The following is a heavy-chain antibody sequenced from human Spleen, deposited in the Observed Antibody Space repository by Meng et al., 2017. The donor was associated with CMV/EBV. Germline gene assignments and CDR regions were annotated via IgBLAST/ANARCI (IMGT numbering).Heavy chain of an antibody. V-gene: IGHV3-30*19. D-gene: IGHD1-26*01. CDR2: ISYDGSNK. J-gene: IGHJ4*02. Sequence: GESLKISCAASGFTFSNYGMHWVRQAPGKGLEWVAVISYDGSNKYYADSVKGRFTISRDNSKNTLYLQMNSLRAEDTAVYYCARGLSGSYGLDYWGQGTLVTVSS. CDR3: ARGLSGSYGLDY. CDR1: GFTFSNYG.